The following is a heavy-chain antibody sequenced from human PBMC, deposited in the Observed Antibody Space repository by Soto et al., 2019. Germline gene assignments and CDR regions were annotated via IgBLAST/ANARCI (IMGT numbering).Heavy chain of an antibody. CDR3: ARSQGSSTSLEIYYYYYYGMDV. D-gene: IGHD2-2*01. V-gene: IGHV1-69*13. CDR1: GGTFSSYA. J-gene: IGHJ6*02. Sequence: SVKVSCKASGGTFSSYAISWVRQAPGQGLEWMGGIIPISGTANYAQKFQGRVTINEDESTSTAYMELSSLRSEDTAVYYCARSQGSSTSLEIYYYYYYGMDVWGQGTTVTVSS. CDR2: IIPISGTA.